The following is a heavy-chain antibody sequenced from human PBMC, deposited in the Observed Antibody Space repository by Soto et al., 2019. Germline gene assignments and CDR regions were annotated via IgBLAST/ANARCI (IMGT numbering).Heavy chain of an antibody. D-gene: IGHD3-16*01. V-gene: IGHV1-3*01. CDR3: ARGKGMEENYYYHGMDV. Sequence: VKGSWKASGYSFSTNSMRWAHHDSGQGLEWMGWINGANGNTRYSQRFKDRVSISRDTPASTGYMELSSLRSEDTAVYYCARGKGMEENYYYHGMDVWGPGTTVTVSS. CDR1: GYSFSTNS. CDR2: INGANGNT. J-gene: IGHJ6*02.